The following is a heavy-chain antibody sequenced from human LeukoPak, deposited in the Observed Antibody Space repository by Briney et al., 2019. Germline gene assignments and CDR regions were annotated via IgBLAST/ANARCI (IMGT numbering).Heavy chain of an antibody. CDR3: ARYGFSSVWQGGWHAFDI. CDR1: GYTFTSYY. Sequence: GASVKVSCKASGYTFTSYYVHWVRQAPGQGLQWMGIINPTVGDTIYAQRFQGRVTMTRDMSTSTVYMELSSLRPEDTAVYYCARYGFSSVWQGGWHAFDIWGHGTMVTVSS. D-gene: IGHD6-25*01. V-gene: IGHV1-46*01. J-gene: IGHJ3*02. CDR2: INPTVGDT.